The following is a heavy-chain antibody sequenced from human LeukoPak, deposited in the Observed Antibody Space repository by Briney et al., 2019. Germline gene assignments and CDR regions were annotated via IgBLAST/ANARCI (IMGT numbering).Heavy chain of an antibody. V-gene: IGHV4-39*07. CDR3: ARGADILTGYG. Sequence: PSETLSLTCTVSGGSISSSSYYWGWIRQPPGKGLEWIGSIYYSGSTYYNPSLKSRVTISVDTSKNQFSLKLSSVTAADTAVYYCARGADILTGYGWGQGTLVTVSS. CDR2: IYYSGST. D-gene: IGHD3-9*01. CDR1: GGSISSSSYY. J-gene: IGHJ4*02.